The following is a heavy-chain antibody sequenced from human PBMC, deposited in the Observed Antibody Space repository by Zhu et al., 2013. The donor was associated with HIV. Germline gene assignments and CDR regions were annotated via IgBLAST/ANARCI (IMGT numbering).Heavy chain of an antibody. CDR1: GGTFSTYA. D-gene: IGHD6-19*01. Sequence: QVHLLQSGAEVKKPGSSVKVSCKASGGTFSTYAISWVRQAPGQGLEWMGGILPIFETANYAQKFQGKVTITADKSTSTVYMELSSLRPDDTALYYCARDGSSGDFDPWGQGTLVTVSS. V-gene: IGHV1-69*06. J-gene: IGHJ5*02. CDR3: ARDGSSGDFDP. CDR2: ILPIFETA.